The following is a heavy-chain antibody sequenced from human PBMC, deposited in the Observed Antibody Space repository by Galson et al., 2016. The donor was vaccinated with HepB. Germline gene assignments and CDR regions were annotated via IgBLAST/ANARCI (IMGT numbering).Heavy chain of an antibody. CDR2: VYPGDTDT. CDR1: GYTFTSYW. D-gene: IGHD1-1*01. CDR3: ARDQAIAQAGTRWIDA. Sequence: QSGAEVKKPGESLKISCKGSGYTFTSYWIGWVRQMPGKGLEWMGIVYPGDTDTRYSPSFQGQVTISAEKSIRTAYLQWSSLKASDTAMYYCARDQAIAQAGTRWIDAWGQGMLVTVSS. V-gene: IGHV5-51*01. J-gene: IGHJ5*02.